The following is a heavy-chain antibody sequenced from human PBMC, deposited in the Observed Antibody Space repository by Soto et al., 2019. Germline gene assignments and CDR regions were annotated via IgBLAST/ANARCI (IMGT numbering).Heavy chain of an antibody. CDR1: GGSISSSSYY. V-gene: IGHV4-39*07. Sequence: SETLSLTCTVSGGSISSSSYYWGWIRQPPGKGLEWIGSIYYSGSTYYNPSLKIRVTISVDTSKNQFCLKLSSVTAADTAVYDCARELTGDKNFDYWGQGTMVTVSS. J-gene: IGHJ4*02. D-gene: IGHD7-27*01. CDR3: ARELTGDKNFDY. CDR2: IYYSGST.